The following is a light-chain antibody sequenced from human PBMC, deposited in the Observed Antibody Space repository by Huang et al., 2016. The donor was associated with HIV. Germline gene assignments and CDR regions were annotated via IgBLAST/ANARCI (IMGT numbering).Light chain of an antibody. J-gene: IGKJ1*01. Sequence: EIVMTQSPATLSVSPGERATLSCRASPSVSSNLAWYQQKPGQAPRLLIYGASTRATGLPARFSGSGSGTEFTLTISSLQSEDFAVYYCQQYNNWLTWTFGQGTKVEIK. CDR2: GAS. V-gene: IGKV3-15*01. CDR3: QQYNNWLTWT. CDR1: PSVSSN.